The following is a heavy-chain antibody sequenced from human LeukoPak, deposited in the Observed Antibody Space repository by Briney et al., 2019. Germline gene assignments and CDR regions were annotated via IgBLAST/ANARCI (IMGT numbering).Heavy chain of an antibody. J-gene: IGHJ3*02. V-gene: IGHV3-30-3*01. Sequence: GGSLRLSCAASGFTFSSYAMHWVRQAPGKGLEWVAVISYDGSNKYYADSVKGRFTISRDNSKNTLYLQMNSLRAEDTAVYYCATGSGHAFDIWGQGTMVTVSS. CDR1: GFTFSSYA. CDR2: ISYDGSNK. CDR3: ATGSGHAFDI. D-gene: IGHD2-15*01.